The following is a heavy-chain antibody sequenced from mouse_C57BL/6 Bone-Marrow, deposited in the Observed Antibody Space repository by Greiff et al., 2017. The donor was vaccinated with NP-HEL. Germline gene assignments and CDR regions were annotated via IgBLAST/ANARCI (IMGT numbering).Heavy chain of an antibody. J-gene: IGHJ2*01. CDR1: GYTFTTYP. V-gene: IGHV1-47*01. CDR3: ARGGNYWYYFDY. CDR2: FHPYNDDT. D-gene: IGHD2-1*01. Sequence: VQLQQSGAELVKPGASVKMSCKASGYTFTTYPIAWVKQNHGKRLEWIGNFHPYNDDTEYNEKFKNKATLTVEKSSSTVYLELSRLTSDDSSVYYCARGGNYWYYFDYWGQGTTLTVSS.